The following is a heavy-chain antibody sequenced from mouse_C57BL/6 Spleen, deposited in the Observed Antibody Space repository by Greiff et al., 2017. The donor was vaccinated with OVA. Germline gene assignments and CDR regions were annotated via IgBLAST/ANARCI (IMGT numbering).Heavy chain of an antibody. D-gene: IGHD3-1*01. J-gene: IGHJ2*01. V-gene: IGHV1-59*01. CDR1: GYTFTSYW. CDR3: ATVGGFDY. Sequence: QVQLQQPGAELVRPGTSVKLSCEASGYTFTSYWMHWVKQRPGQGLEWIGVIDPSDSYTNYNQKFKGKATLTVDTSSSTAYMQLDSLASEDSAVYYCATVGGFDYWGQGTTLTVSS. CDR2: IDPSDSYT.